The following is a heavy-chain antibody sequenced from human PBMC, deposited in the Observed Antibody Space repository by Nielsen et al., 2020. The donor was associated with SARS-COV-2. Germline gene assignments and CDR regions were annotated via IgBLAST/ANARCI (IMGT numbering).Heavy chain of an antibody. CDR2: IYYNGNT. Sequence: SETLSLTCTVSGGSISDDYWNWIRQPPGRGLEWIGYIYYNGNTNYSPSLKSRVHISLDTSQNEFSLKLTSVTAADTATYYCARDYFGDYLDGFDVWGQGTMVTVSS. CDR3: ARDYFGDYLDGFDV. CDR1: GGSISDDY. J-gene: IGHJ3*01. D-gene: IGHD4-17*01. V-gene: IGHV4-59*01.